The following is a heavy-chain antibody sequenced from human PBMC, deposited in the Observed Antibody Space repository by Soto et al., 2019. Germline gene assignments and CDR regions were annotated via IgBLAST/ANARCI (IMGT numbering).Heavy chain of an antibody. D-gene: IGHD6-13*01. CDR3: ARLSFNSSSWEYNWFDP. Sequence: GGSLRLSCAASGFTFSIYSMNWFRQAPGKGLEWVSSISSSSSYIYYADSVKGRFTISRDNAKNSLYLQMNSLRVEDTAVYYCARLSFNSSSWEYNWFDPWGQGTLVTVSS. J-gene: IGHJ5*02. V-gene: IGHV3-21*01. CDR2: ISSSSSYI. CDR1: GFTFSIYS.